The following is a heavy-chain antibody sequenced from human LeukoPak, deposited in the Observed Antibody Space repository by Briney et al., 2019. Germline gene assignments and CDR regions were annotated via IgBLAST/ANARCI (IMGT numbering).Heavy chain of an antibody. Sequence: PGGSLRLSCAASGFTFSSYSMNWVRQAPGNGLEWVSSISSSSSYIYYADSVKGRFTISRDNTKNSLYLQMNSLRAGDTAVYYCAREAVIAARLFDYWGQGTLVTVSS. CDR2: ISSSSSYI. V-gene: IGHV3-21*01. CDR3: AREAVIAARLFDY. D-gene: IGHD6-6*01. CDR1: GFTFSSYS. J-gene: IGHJ4*02.